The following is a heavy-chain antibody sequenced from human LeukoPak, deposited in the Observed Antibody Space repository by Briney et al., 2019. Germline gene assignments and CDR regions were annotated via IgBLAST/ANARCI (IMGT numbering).Heavy chain of an antibody. Sequence: ASVKVSCKASGYTFTSYAMHWVRQASGQRLEWMGWINAGNGNTKYSQKFQGRVTITRDTSASTVYMELSSLRSEDTAVYYCARANYGSGTRWFDPWGQGTLVIVSS. J-gene: IGHJ5*02. V-gene: IGHV1-3*01. CDR3: ARANYGSGTRWFDP. D-gene: IGHD3-10*01. CDR1: GYTFTSYA. CDR2: INAGNGNT.